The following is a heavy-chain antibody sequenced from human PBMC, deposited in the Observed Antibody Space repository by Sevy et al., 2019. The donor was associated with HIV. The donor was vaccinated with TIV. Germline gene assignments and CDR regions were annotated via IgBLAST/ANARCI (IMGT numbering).Heavy chain of an antibody. D-gene: IGHD3-16*02. CDR1: GGSFSGYY. CDR3: ARGVVVVAASYYDYIWGSYRPLYYFDY. J-gene: IGHJ4*02. Sequence: SETLSLTCAVYGGSFSGYYWSWIRQPPGKGLERIGEINHSGSTNYNPSLKSRVTISVDTSKNQFSLKLSSVTAADTAVYYCARGVVVVAASYYDYIWGSYRPLYYFDYWCQGTLVTVSS. V-gene: IGHV4-34*01. CDR2: INHSGST.